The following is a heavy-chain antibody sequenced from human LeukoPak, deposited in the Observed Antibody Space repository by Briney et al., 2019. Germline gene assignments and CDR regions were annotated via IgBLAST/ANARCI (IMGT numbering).Heavy chain of an antibody. V-gene: IGHV3-23*01. D-gene: IGHD1-1*01. Sequence: GGSLRLSCAASGFTFSSYAMSWVRQAPGKGLEWVSAISGCGGSTYYADSVKGRFTISRDNSKNTLYLQMNSLRAEDTAVYYCAKAQLERREDFYFDYWGQGTLVTVSS. CDR2: ISGCGGST. CDR3: AKAQLERREDFYFDY. CDR1: GFTFSSYA. J-gene: IGHJ4*02.